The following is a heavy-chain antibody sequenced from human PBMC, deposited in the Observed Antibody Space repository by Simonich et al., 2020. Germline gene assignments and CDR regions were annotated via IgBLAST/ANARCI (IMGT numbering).Heavy chain of an antibody. J-gene: IGHJ3*02. V-gene: IGHV1-18*01. Sequence: QVQLVQSGAEVKKPGASVKVSCKASGYTFTSYGISWVRQAPGQGLEWMGWISADKGKTNYAQKRKGRVTMTTDTSTSTAYMELRSLRSEDTAVYYCARSTTGTTAFDIWGQGTMVTVSS. CDR1: GYTFTSYG. CDR3: ARSTTGTTAFDI. CDR2: ISADKGKT. D-gene: IGHD1-1*01.